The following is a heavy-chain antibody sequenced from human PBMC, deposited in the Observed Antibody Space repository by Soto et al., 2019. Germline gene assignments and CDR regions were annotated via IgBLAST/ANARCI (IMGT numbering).Heavy chain of an antibody. J-gene: IGHJ4*02. CDR1: GFTFSSYA. CDR2: ISSNGGST. Sequence: PGGSLRLSCSASGFTFSSYAMHWVRQAPGKGLEYVSAISSNGGSTYYADSVKGRFTISRDNSKNTLYLQMNSLRAEDTAVYYCARDLDDSSGYYQPPGDYWGQGTMVTVSS. V-gene: IGHV3-64*04. CDR3: ARDLDDSSGYYQPPGDY. D-gene: IGHD3-22*01.